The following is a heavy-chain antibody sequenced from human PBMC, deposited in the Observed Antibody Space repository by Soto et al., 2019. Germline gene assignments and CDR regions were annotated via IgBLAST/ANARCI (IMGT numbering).Heavy chain of an antibody. CDR2: INHSEST. Sequence: SETLSLTCAVYGGSLSGYYWSWIRQPPGKGMEWIGEINHSESTNYNPTLKSRVTISVDTYKNQLSLKLSPGTAADTAVYYWARVRFLEWLNFAERYGMDVWGQGTTVTVSS. J-gene: IGHJ6*02. V-gene: IGHV4-34*01. D-gene: IGHD3-3*01. CDR3: ARVRFLEWLNFAERYGMDV. CDR1: GGSLSGYY.